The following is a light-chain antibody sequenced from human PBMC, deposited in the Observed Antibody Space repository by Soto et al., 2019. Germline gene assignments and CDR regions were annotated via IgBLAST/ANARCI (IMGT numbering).Light chain of an antibody. CDR3: QQSFGIPPFS. CDR2: AAS. Sequence: DIQMTQSPSSLSASVGDRVTITCRASLSISSSLNWYQQKPGKAPKLLIYAASSLQSGVPSRFSGSGSGTDFTLTINNLQPEDFATYYCQQSFGIPPFSFGQGTRL. CDR1: LSISSS. J-gene: IGKJ5*01. V-gene: IGKV1-39*01.